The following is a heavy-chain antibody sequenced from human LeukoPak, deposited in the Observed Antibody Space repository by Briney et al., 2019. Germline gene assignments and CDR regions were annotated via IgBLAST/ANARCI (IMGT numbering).Heavy chain of an antibody. CDR3: AELGITMIGGV. CDR1: GFTFSSYE. Sequence: SGGSLRLSCAASGFTFSSYEMNWVRQAPGKGLEWVSYISCSGSTIYYADSVKGRFTISRDNAKNSLYLQMNSLRAEDTAVYYCAELGITMIGGVWGKGTTVTISS. J-gene: IGHJ6*04. D-gene: IGHD3-10*02. V-gene: IGHV3-48*03. CDR2: ISCSGSTI.